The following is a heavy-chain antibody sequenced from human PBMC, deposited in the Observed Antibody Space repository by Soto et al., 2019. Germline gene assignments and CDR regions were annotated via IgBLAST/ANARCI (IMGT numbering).Heavy chain of an antibody. D-gene: IGHD2-2*01. CDR1: GASISSYY. CDR2: IYSSGTT. V-gene: IGHV4-59*08. J-gene: IGHJ4*02. CDR3: ARHRCSSTACFGPHFDY. Sequence: SETLSLTCTVSGASISSYYWSWIRQPPGKGPEWVGYIYSSGTTNYNPSLKSRVTISLDTSKNQFSLMLTSVAAADTALYYCARHRCSSTACFGPHFDYWGQGALVTSPQ.